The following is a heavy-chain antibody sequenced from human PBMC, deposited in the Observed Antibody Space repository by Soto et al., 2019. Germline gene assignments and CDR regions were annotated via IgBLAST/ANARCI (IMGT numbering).Heavy chain of an antibody. CDR3: ASVSGNPTYFDY. Sequence: QLQLQESGPGLVKPSETLSLTCTVSGGSISSSSYYWGWIRQPPGKGLEWIGSIYYSGSTYYNPSLNSRDTKSVDTSKNQFSLKLSSVTAADTAVYYCASVSGNPTYFDYWGQGTLATVSS. CDR2: IYYSGST. J-gene: IGHJ4*02. CDR1: GGSISSSSYY. D-gene: IGHD2-15*01. V-gene: IGHV4-39*01.